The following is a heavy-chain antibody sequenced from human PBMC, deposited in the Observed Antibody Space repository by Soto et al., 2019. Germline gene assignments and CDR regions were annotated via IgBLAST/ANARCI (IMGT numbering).Heavy chain of an antibody. V-gene: IGHV1-8*01. CDR3: ARWREDVVVSLYWFDP. D-gene: IGHD2-2*01. J-gene: IGHJ5*02. CDR2: MNPNSGNT. Sequence: ASVKVSCKASGYTFTSYDINWVRQATGQGLEWMGWMNPNSGNTGYAQKLQGRVTMTTNTSTSTAYMELRSLRSDDTAVYYCARWREDVVVSLYWFDPWGQGTLVTVSS. CDR1: GYTFTSYD.